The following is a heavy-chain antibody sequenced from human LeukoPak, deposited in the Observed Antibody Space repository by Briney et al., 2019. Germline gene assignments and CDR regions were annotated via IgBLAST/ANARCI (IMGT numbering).Heavy chain of an antibody. CDR3: ARGHYYDSSAHPVPDY. CDR2: INPSGGST. J-gene: IGHJ4*02. V-gene: IGHV1-46*01. CDR1: GYTFTSYY. D-gene: IGHD3-22*01. Sequence: ASVKVSCKASGYTFTSYYMHWVRQAPGQGLEWMGIINPSGGSTSYAQKFQGRVTMTRDTSTSTVYMGLSSLRSEDTAVYYCARGHYYDSSAHPVPDYWGQGTLVTVSS.